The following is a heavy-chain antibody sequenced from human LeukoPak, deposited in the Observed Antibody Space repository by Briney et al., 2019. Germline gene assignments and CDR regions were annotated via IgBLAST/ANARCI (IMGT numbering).Heavy chain of an antibody. Sequence: SQTLSLTCALSGDSVSSNSATWTWLRQSPSRGLEWLGRTFYSSKWYSDYALSVKSRITINPDTSKNQFSLQLNSVTPEDTAVYYCARGNRYYYDSSGYFPTTKFDYWGQGTLVTVSS. CDR1: GDSVSSNSAT. CDR2: TFYSSKWYS. CDR3: ARGNRYYYDSSGYFPTTKFDY. J-gene: IGHJ4*02. V-gene: IGHV6-1*01. D-gene: IGHD3-22*01.